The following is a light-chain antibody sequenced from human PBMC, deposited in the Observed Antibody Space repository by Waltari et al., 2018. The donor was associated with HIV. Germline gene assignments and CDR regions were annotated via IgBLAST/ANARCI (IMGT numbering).Light chain of an antibody. V-gene: IGKV3-20*01. Sequence: IVLTQSPGTLSLSPGERAPLSCRASQSVSSKYLAWYQQKPGRAPRLLIYGASSRATGIPDRFTGSGSGTDFTLTISSLEPEDFAVYYCQLYVDLPTYTCGQGTKLEI. CDR1: QSVSSKY. J-gene: IGKJ2*01. CDR3: QLYVDLPTYT. CDR2: GAS.